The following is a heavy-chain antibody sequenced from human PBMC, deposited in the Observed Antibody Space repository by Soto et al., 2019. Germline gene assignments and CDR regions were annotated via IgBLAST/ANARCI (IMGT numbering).Heavy chain of an antibody. J-gene: IGHJ4*02. Sequence: QVQLQESGPGLVKPSETLSLTCTVSGGSFSSYYWSWIRRPAGKGLEWIGRIYTSGSTNYNPSLKSRVTMSVDTSKKQFSLNMTSVTAADTAVYFCAREVAEAARSLDYWGQGTLVTVSS. V-gene: IGHV4-4*07. CDR2: IYTSGST. CDR3: AREVAEAARSLDY. CDR1: GGSFSSYY. D-gene: IGHD6-6*01.